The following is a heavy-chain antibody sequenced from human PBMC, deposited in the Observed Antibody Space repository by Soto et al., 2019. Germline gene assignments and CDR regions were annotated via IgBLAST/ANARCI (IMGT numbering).Heavy chain of an antibody. CDR3: VRVKETSGWGAFDY. D-gene: IGHD6-19*01. CDR1: GFTFSGFW. CDR2: INGDGSVT. J-gene: IGHJ4*02. Sequence: EVELVESGGGLVQPGGSLRLSCTASGFTFSGFWMHWVRQAPGKGLVWVSRINGDGSVTNYADSVKGRFTISRDNAKNTLDRQMNSLRFEDTAVFYWVRVKETSGWGAFDYWGQGTLVTVSS. V-gene: IGHV3-74*01.